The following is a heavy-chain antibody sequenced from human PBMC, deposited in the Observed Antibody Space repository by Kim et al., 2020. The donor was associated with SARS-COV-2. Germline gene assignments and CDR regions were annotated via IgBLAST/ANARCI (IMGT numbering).Heavy chain of an antibody. J-gene: IGHJ5*02. V-gene: IGHV4-59*09. Sequence: PPLKSRVTISVDTSKNQFSLKLSSVTAADTAVYYCARGVVGATSSSWFDPWGQGTLVTVSS. D-gene: IGHD1-26*01. CDR3: ARGVVGATSSSWFDP.